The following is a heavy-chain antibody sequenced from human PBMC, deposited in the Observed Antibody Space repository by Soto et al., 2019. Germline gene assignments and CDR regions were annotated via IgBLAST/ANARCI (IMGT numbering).Heavy chain of an antibody. V-gene: IGHV3-48*03. CDR3: AREDASKLWGFDS. CDR2: VSSSGNNI. J-gene: IGHJ1*01. D-gene: IGHD3-16*01. CDR1: GLRFSSYE. Sequence: LXPSCPSSGLRFSSYEMNWVRQSPGKGLEWLSFVSSSGNNIYYTDSVKGRFTISRDNAKTSLYLQMNSLRAGDTAVYFCAREDASKLWGFDSWGQGILVTVS.